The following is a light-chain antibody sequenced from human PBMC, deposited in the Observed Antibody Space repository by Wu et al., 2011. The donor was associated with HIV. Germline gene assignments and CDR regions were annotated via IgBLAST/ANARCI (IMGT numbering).Light chain of an antibody. CDR2: GAS. CDR3: QQYATSPHT. CDR1: QSVSSSY. Sequence: EIVLTQSPATLSLSPGERATLSCRASQSVSSSYIAWYQQKPGQAPRLLIYGASNRAADIPDRFSGSGSGTDFTLTISRLEPEDSAVYYCQQYATSPHTFGQGDQAGDQT. J-gene: IGKJ2*01. V-gene: IGKV3-20*01.